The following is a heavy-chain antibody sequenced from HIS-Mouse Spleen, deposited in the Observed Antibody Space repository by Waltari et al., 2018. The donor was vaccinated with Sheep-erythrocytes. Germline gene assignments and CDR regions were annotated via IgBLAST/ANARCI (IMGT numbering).Heavy chain of an antibody. Sequence: QVQLVQSGAEVKKPGSSVKVSCKASGGTFSSYAISWVRQAPGQGLEWMGRIIPSLGQANDAQKLQGRVTITADKSTSTAYMELSSLRSEDTAVYYCASAGVVATIRGDAFDIWGQGTMVTVSS. CDR1: GGTFSSYA. J-gene: IGHJ3*02. CDR3: ASAGVVATIRGDAFDI. D-gene: IGHD5-12*01. V-gene: IGHV1-69*04. CDR2: IIPSLGQA.